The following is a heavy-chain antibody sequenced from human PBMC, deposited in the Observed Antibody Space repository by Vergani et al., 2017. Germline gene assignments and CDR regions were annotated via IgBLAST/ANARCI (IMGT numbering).Heavy chain of an antibody. CDR1: GFPFDDYA. CDR2: ISLNSGSI. Sequence: EVQLVESGGGLVQPGRSLRLSCAASGFPFDDYAMHWVRQAPGKGLEWVSGISLNSGSIGYADSVKGRFTISRDNAKNSLYLQLNSLRAEDTALYYCASQLSGSYYVDAFDIWGQGTMVTVSS. V-gene: IGHV3-9*01. J-gene: IGHJ3*02. D-gene: IGHD1-26*01. CDR3: ASQLSGSYYVDAFDI.